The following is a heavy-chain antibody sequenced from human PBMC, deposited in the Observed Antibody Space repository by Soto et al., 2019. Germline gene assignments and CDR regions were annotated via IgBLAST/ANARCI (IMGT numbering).Heavy chain of an antibody. CDR1: GGSISSAGYN. V-gene: IGHV4-30-4*08. CDR2: IYHSGNT. CDR3: ARDQGYNYGSFDC. J-gene: IGHJ4*02. D-gene: IGHD5-18*01. Sequence: PSETLSLTCTVSGGSISSAGYNWSWIRQHPGKGLEWIGFIYHSGNTYYNPSLKSRVTISADTSRNQFSLKLTSVTAADTAVYFCARDQGYNYGSFDCWGQGALVTVSS.